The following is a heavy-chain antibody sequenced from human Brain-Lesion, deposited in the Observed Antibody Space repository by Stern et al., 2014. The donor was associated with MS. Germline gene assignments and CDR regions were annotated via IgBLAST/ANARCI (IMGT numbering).Heavy chain of an antibody. J-gene: IGHJ4*02. D-gene: IGHD1-26*01. Sequence: VQLGQSGAEVKKPGASVKVSCKVSGYTLTELSMHWVRQAPRKGLEWMGGFDPEDGETIYAQKFQGRVTMTEDTSTDTAYMELSSLRSGDTAVYYCATLSPGAGGNYYRHFDYWGQGTLVTVSS. CDR3: ATLSPGAGGNYYRHFDY. CDR1: GYTLTELS. CDR2: FDPEDGET. V-gene: IGHV1-24*01.